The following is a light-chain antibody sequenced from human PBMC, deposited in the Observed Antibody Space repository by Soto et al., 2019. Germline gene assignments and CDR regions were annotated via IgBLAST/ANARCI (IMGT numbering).Light chain of an antibody. CDR1: SSNIGAGYD. J-gene: IGLJ1*01. V-gene: IGLV1-40*01. Sequence: QSVLAQRPSVSGAPGQRVSISCTGSSSNIGAGYDVHWYQHLPGTAPKLLIYANNNRPSGVPDRFSGSKSGTSASLAITGLQAEDGADYYCQSYDSSRSPLYVFGTGTKVTVL. CDR3: QSYDSSRSPLYV. CDR2: ANN.